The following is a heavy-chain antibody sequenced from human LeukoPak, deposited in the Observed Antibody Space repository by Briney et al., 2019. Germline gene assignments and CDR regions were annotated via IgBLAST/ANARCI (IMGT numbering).Heavy chain of an antibody. CDR2: ISSSDSTI. CDR1: GFTFSSYE. J-gene: IGHJ6*03. D-gene: IGHD1-14*01. V-gene: IGHV3-48*03. CDR3: ARVGPWVNPDYYYYYMDV. Sequence: GGSLRLSCAASGFTFSSYEMNWVRQAPGKGLEWVSYISSSDSTIYYAESVKGRFTISRDNAKNSLYLQMNSLRAEDTAVYYCARVGPWVNPDYYYYYMDVWGKGTTVTVSS.